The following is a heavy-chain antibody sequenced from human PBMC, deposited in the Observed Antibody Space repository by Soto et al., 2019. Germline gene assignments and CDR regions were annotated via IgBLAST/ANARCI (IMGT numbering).Heavy chain of an antibody. CDR1: GFTFSSYG. J-gene: IGHJ5*02. CDR2: IWYDGSNK. CDR3: ARDFAPSAAINWFDP. D-gene: IGHD2-2*01. Sequence: GGSLRLSCAASGFTFSSYGMHWVRQAPGKGLEWVAVIWYDGSNKYYADSVKGRFTISRDNSKNTLYLQMNSLRAEDTAVYYCARDFAPSAAINWFDPWGQGTLVTVSS. V-gene: IGHV3-33*01.